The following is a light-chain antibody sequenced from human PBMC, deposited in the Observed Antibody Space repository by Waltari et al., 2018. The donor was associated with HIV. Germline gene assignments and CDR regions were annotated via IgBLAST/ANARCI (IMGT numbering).Light chain of an antibody. Sequence: DIVMTQSPDSLTVSLGERATINCKSSQSVLYSSSNKNSLAWNQQKPGQPPKLLIYWASTREPGVPDRFSGSGSGTVFTLTISSLQAEDVAVYYCQQYYNTPYTFGQGTKLEIK. CDR1: QSVLYSSSNKNS. CDR2: WAS. V-gene: IGKV4-1*01. CDR3: QQYYNTPYT. J-gene: IGKJ2*01.